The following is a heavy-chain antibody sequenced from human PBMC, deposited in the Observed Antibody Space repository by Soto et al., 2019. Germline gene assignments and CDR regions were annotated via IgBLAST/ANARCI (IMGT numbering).Heavy chain of an antibody. J-gene: IGHJ6*02. CDR3: ARRRGTTYYYGMDV. CDR2: IYYSGGT. CDR1: GGSISSGDYY. D-gene: IGHD3-16*01. Sequence: QVQLQESGPGLVKPSQTLSLTCTVSGGSISSGDYYWSWIRQPPGKGLEWIGYIYYSGGTYCNPSLKSRVTISVDTSKNQFSLKLNSVTAADTAVYYCARRRGTTYYYGMDVWGQGTTVTVSS. V-gene: IGHV4-30-4*01.